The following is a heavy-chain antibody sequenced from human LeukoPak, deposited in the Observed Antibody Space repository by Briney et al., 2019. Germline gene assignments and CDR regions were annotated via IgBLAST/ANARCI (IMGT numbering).Heavy chain of an antibody. CDR3: AREVVTASNYFDY. CDR2: IYHSGST. CDR1: GGSISSGGYY. D-gene: IGHD2-21*02. J-gene: IGHJ4*02. Sequence: SETLSLTCTVSGGSISSGGYYWSWIRQPPGKGLEWIGYIYHSGSTYYNPSLKSRVTISVDTSKNQFSLKLSSVTAADTAVYYCAREVVTASNYFDYWGQGTLVTVSS. V-gene: IGHV4-30-2*01.